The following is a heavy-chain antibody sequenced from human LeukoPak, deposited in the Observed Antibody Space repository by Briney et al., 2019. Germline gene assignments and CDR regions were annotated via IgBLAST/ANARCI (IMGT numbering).Heavy chain of an antibody. D-gene: IGHD1-26*01. J-gene: IGHJ5*02. V-gene: IGHV1-18*01. Sequence: ASVKVSCKASGYTFTSYGISWVRQAPGQGLEWMGWISAYNGNTNYAQKLQGRVTMTTDTSTSTAYMELGSLRSDDTAVYYCARDLGGSSEGKRFDPWGQGTLVTVSS. CDR3: ARDLGGSSEGKRFDP. CDR1: GYTFTSYG. CDR2: ISAYNGNT.